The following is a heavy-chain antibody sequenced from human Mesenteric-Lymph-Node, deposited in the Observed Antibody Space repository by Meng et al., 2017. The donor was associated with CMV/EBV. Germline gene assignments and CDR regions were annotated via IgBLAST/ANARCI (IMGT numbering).Heavy chain of an antibody. J-gene: IGHJ6*02. V-gene: IGHV1-8*01. CDR3: ARRGLWCSDTSCYMLYAMDV. CDR2: MHPNNGNT. Sequence: ASVKVSCKTSGYTFTDHDIIWVRQATGQGLEWMGWMHPNNGNTAYAQKFQGRVTLTRSSSISTAYMEVSSLTSEDTAVYYCARRGLWCSDTSCYMLYAMDVWGQGTTVTVSS. CDR1: GYTFTDHD. D-gene: IGHD2-2*02.